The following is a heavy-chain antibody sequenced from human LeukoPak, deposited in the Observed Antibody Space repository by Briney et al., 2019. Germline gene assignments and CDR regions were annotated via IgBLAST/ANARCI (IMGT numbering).Heavy chain of an antibody. D-gene: IGHD2-15*01. CDR1: GGSISSGDYY. CDR2: IYYSGST. CDR3: ARVIPYCSGGSCYLSWFDP. J-gene: IGHJ5*02. V-gene: IGHV4-30-4*01. Sequence: SETLSLTCTVSGGSISSGDYYWSWIRQPPGKGLEWIGYIYYSGSTYYNPSLKSRVTISVDTSKNQFSLKQSSVTAADTAVYYCARVIPYCSGGSCYLSWFDPWGQGTLVTVSS.